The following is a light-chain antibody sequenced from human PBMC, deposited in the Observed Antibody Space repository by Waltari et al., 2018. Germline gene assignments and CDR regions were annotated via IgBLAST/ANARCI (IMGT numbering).Light chain of an antibody. CDR1: NIGGYS. CDR3: QVSDSTADLVV. V-gene: IGLV3-21*04. CDR2: YDS. Sequence: SYVLTQPPSVSVAPGETSRINCGGDNIGGYSVHWYQQKPGQALVLVLYYDSNRPSGIPERFSGSNFGNTATLTISRVEAGDEADYYCQVSDSTADLVVFGGGTKLTVL. J-gene: IGLJ2*01.